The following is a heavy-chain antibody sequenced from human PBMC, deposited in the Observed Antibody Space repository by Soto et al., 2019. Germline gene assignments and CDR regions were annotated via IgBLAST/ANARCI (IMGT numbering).Heavy chain of an antibody. V-gene: IGHV3-53*01. CDR2: IYSGGSA. J-gene: IGHJ5*02. CDR1: GFTVSSRF. D-gene: IGHD3-22*01. CDR3: ARGGGAGYDL. Sequence: VGSLRLSCAASGFTVSSRFMSWVRQAPGKGLECVSVIYSGGSAFYADSLKGRFTISRDNSKNTLYLQMNSLTAEDTAVYYCARGGGAGYDLWGQGSRVTVSS.